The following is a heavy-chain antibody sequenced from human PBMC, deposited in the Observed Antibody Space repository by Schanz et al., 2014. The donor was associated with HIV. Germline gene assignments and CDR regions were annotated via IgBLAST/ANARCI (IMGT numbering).Heavy chain of an antibody. Sequence: QVQLVESGGGVVQPGRSLRLSCAVSGFTFSSYGMHWVRQAPGKGLEWAAVRWYDGSNKYYADSVKGRFTISRDNSKNTLYLQMNSLRAEDTAVYYCARDRMVYAQAPLYYFDYWGQGTLVTVSS. J-gene: IGHJ4*02. D-gene: IGHD2-8*01. CDR2: RWYDGSNK. V-gene: IGHV3-33*01. CDR1: GFTFSSYG. CDR3: ARDRMVYAQAPLYYFDY.